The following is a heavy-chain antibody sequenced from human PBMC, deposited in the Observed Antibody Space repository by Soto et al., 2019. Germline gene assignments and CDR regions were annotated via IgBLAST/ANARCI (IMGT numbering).Heavy chain of an antibody. V-gene: IGHV4-31*03. J-gene: IGHJ4*02. D-gene: IGHD2-15*01. CDR2: IYYSGST. Sequence: SETLSLTCTVSGGSISSGGYYWSWIRQHPGKGLEWIGYIYYSGSTYYNPSLKSRVTISVDTSKNQFTLKLSSVTAADTAVYYCARYCSGGSCYSGYFDYWGQGTLVTVSS. CDR1: GGSISSGGYY. CDR3: ARYCSGGSCYSGYFDY.